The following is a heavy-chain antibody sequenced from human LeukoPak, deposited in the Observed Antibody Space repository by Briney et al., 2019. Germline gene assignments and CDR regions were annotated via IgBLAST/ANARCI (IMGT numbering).Heavy chain of an antibody. CDR2: INPNSGGT. D-gene: IGHD5-12*01. V-gene: IGHV1-2*02. J-gene: IGHJ3*02. CDR1: GYTFTNYH. CDR3: ARDPVDIVLIQDAFDI. Sequence: ASVKVSCKASGYTFTNYHMHWVRRAPGQGLEWMGWINPNSGGTNYAQKFQGRVTMTRDTSISTAYMELSRLRSDDTAVYYCARDPVDIVLIQDAFDIWGQGTMVTVSS.